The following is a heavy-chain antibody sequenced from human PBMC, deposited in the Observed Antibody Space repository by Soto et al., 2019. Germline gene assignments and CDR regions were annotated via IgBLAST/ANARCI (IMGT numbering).Heavy chain of an antibody. CDR3: AKDQQLTGQEATMEADAFDI. Sequence: QVQLVESGGGVVQPGRSLRLSCAASGFTFSSYGMHWVRQAPGKGLEWVAVISYDGSNKYYADSVKGRFTISRDNSKNTLYLQMNSLRAEDTAVYYCAKDQQLTGQEATMEADAFDIWGRGTMVTVSS. J-gene: IGHJ3*02. CDR2: ISYDGSNK. V-gene: IGHV3-30*18. CDR1: GFTFSSYG. D-gene: IGHD5-12*01.